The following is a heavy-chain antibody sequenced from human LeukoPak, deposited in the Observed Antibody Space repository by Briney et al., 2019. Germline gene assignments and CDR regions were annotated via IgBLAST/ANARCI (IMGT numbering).Heavy chain of an antibody. V-gene: IGHV3-21*04. CDR3: AKLAWPLYYYYYGMDV. CDR2: ISSSSSYI. D-gene: IGHD3-16*02. Sequence: PGGSLRLSCAASGFTFSSYWMNWVRQAPGKGLEWVSSISSSSSYIYYADSVKGRFTISRDNSKNTLYLQMNSLRAEDTAVYYCAKLAWPLYYYYYGMDVWGQGTTVTVSS. CDR1: GFTFSSYW. J-gene: IGHJ6*02.